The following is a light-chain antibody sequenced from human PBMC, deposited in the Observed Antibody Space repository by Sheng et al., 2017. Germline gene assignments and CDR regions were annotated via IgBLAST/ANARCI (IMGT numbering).Light chain of an antibody. CDR3: TSYTRDSLLDV. J-gene: IGLJ1*01. CDR1: GSDVGAYNY. CDR2: DVS. Sequence: QSALTQPASVSGFPGQSITISCTGTGSDVGAYNYVSWFLQHPGQAPKLMIFDVSNRPSGVSNRFSGSKSGNTASLTISGLQVEDEADYYCTSYTRDSLLDVLGTGTKVTV. V-gene: IGLV2-14*01.